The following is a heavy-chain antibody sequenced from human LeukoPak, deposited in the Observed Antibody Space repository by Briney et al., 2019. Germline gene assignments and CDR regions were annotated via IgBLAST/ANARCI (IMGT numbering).Heavy chain of an antibody. D-gene: IGHD3-9*01. V-gene: IGHV3-7*01. CDR2: IKQDGSEK. J-gene: IGHJ4*02. CDR3: ARESDISTGYYSSYFDY. CDR1: GFTFSSYW. Sequence: GGSLRLSCAASGFTFSSYWMSWVRQAPGKGLEWVANIKQDGSEKYYVDSVKGRFTISRDNAKNSLYLQMNSLRAEDTAVYYCARESDISTGYYSSYFDYWGQGTLVTVSS.